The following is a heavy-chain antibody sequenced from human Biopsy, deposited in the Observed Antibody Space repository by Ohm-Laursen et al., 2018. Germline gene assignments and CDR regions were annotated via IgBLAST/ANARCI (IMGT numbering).Heavy chain of an antibody. CDR1: SYTFTDYN. CDR2: INCKTGAT. D-gene: IGHD2-8*01. CDR3: TRDPLNGHKHFDY. V-gene: IGHV1-2*02. Sequence: ATVKISCKASSYTFTDYNIHWMRQAPGQGLEWLGYINCKTGATNYAQKFQGMVTMTRDTSISTAYLALGSLRSADTAIYYCTRDPLNGHKHFDYWGQGSLVTVSS. J-gene: IGHJ4*02.